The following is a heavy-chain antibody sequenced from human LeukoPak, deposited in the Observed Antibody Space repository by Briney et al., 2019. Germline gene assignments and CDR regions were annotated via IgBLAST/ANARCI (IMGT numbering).Heavy chain of an antibody. CDR2: VNPKSGGT. D-gene: IGHD3-22*01. V-gene: IGHV1-2*02. Sequence: ASVKVSCKASGYTFTDYYMHWVRQAPGQGFEWMGWVNPKSGGTNYAQKFQGRVTMTRDTSITTAYMELSGLTSDDTAVYYCARVTTGTYYDYWGQGTLVTVSS. J-gene: IGHJ4*02. CDR3: ARVTTGTYYDY. CDR1: GYTFTDYY.